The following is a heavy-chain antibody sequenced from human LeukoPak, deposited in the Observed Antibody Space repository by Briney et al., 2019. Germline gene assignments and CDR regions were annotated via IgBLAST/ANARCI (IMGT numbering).Heavy chain of an antibody. CDR1: GGSISSGDYY. V-gene: IGHV4-39*07. CDR2: INHSGST. CDR3: ARRPVYCSSTSCAPRAFDY. Sequence: SETLSLTCTVSGGSISSGDYYWSWIRQPPGKGLEWIGEINHSGSTNYNPSLKSRVTISVDTSKNQFSLKPSSVTAADTAVYYCARRPVYCSSTSCAPRAFDYWGQGTLVTVSS. D-gene: IGHD2-2*01. J-gene: IGHJ4*02.